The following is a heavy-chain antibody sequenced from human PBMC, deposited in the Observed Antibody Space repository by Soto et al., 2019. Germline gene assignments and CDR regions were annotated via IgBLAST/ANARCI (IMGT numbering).Heavy chain of an antibody. CDR1: GFPFSSYA. J-gene: IGHJ6*02. CDR2: ISGSGGST. V-gene: IGHV3-23*01. Sequence: GGSLRLSCAASGFPFSSYAMSWVRPAPGKGLEWVSAISGSGGSTYYADSVKGRFTISRDNSKNTLYLQMNSLRAEDTAVYYCAKDQEENYDFWSGHDYYGMDVWGQGTTVTVSS. D-gene: IGHD3-3*01. CDR3: AKDQEENYDFWSGHDYYGMDV.